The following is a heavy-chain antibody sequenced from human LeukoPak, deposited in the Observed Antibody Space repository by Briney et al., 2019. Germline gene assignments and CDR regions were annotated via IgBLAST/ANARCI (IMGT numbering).Heavy chain of an antibody. D-gene: IGHD4-17*01. Sequence: SETLSLTCTVSGGSISSYYWSWIRQPAGKGLEWIGRIYSSGSTNYNPSLKSRVTMSVDTSKNQFSLKLSSVTAADTAVYYCARTYGDYGYWYFDLWGRGTLVTVSS. CDR2: IYSSGST. V-gene: IGHV4-4*07. J-gene: IGHJ2*01. CDR3: ARTYGDYGYWYFDL. CDR1: GGSISSYY.